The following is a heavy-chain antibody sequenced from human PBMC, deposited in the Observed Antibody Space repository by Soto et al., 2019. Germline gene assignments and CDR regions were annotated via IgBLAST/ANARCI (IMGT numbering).Heavy chain of an antibody. CDR2: ISSGGDIT. V-gene: IGHV3-23*01. J-gene: IGHJ3*02. CDR1: GFSFTNYA. Sequence: EVQLLQSGGGLVQPGGSLRLSCAASGFSFTNYAFNWVRQAPGKGLEWVSTISSGGDITYYAESVKGRITSSRDNSRNTLYVQMNSLRVDDTAVYYCATDQRGLGIAGYDAFDIWGQGTMVTVSS. D-gene: IGHD2-21*01. CDR3: ATDQRGLGIAGYDAFDI.